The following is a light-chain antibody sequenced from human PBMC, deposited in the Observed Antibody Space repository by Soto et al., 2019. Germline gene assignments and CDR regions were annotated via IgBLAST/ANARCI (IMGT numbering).Light chain of an antibody. CDR3: GTWDSSLSGEGV. CDR1: SSNIGNNY. CDR2: ENN. V-gene: IGLV1-51*02. J-gene: IGLJ2*01. Sequence: QSVLTQPPSVSAAPGQKVTISCSGSSSNIGNNYVSWYQQLPGTAPKLLIYENNKRPSGIPDRFSGSKSGTSATLGITGLQTGDEADYYCGTWDSSLSGEGVFGGGTKLTVL.